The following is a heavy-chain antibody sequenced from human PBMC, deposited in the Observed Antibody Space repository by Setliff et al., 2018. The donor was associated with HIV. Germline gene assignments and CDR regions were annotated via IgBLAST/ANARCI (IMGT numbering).Heavy chain of an antibody. D-gene: IGHD4-4*01. CDR1: GFTFGSYA. V-gene: IGHV3-30*04. CDR2: ISYDGSYK. CDR3: VRDLTTIVTRKVFDI. Sequence: GGSLRLSCAVSGFTFGSYAMHWVRQAPGKGLEWVAVISYDGSYKYYADSVKGRFTISRDNSKNTLYVQMNSLRADDTAVYYCVRDLTTIVTRKVFDIWGQGTMVTVSS. J-gene: IGHJ3*02.